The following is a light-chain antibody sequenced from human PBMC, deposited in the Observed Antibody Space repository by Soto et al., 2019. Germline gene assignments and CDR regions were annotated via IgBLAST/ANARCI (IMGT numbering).Light chain of an antibody. CDR3: QSYDTSLSGSV. Sequence: QLVLTQPPSVSGAPGQRVTISCTGTSSNIGAGYDVHWYQHLPGTAPKLLIYGNNDRPSGVPDRFSGSKSGTSASLAITGLQAEDEADYYCQSYDTSLSGSVFGRGTKVTVL. V-gene: IGLV1-40*01. CDR2: GNN. CDR1: SSNIGAGYD. J-gene: IGLJ2*01.